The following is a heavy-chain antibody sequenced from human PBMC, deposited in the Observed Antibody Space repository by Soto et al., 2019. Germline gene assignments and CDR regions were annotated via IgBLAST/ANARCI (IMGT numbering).Heavy chain of an antibody. CDR3: AKVQVGGGSYFVEAFDI. Sequence: EVQLLESGGGLVQPGGSLRLSCAASGFTFSSYAMSWVRQAPGKGLEWVSAISGSGGSTYYADSVKGRFTISRDNSXNXXYLQMNSLRAEDTAVYYCAKVQVGGGSYFVEAFDIWGQGTMVTVSS. D-gene: IGHD1-26*01. V-gene: IGHV3-23*01. J-gene: IGHJ3*02. CDR2: ISGSGGST. CDR1: GFTFSSYA.